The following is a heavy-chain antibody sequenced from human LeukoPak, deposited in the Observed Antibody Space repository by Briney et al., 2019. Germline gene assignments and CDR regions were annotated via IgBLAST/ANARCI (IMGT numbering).Heavy chain of an antibody. CDR2: IGGRGIST. CDR3: AKDLQGYDILTGLEVFDS. CDR1: GFTFSQYA. D-gene: IGHD3-9*01. Sequence: SGGSLRLSCEASGFTFSQYAMSWVRQAPGKGLEWVSAIGGRGISTYYTASVKGRFTISRDNPKNTLHLQMSSLRAEDTAVYYCAKDLQGYDILTGLEVFDSWGQGTLVTVSS. J-gene: IGHJ4*02. V-gene: IGHV3-23*01.